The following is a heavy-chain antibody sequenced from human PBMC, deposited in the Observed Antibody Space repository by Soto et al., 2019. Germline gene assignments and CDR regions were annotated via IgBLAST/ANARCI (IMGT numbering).Heavy chain of an antibody. CDR3: AKGGMLNVPQYYYVTNF. CDR1: GFTFSSCG. D-gene: IGHD2-8*01. J-gene: IGHJ6*01. Sequence: LKLCYAASGFTFSSCGMHWVRQAPGKGLEWVAVISYDGSNKYYADSVKGRFTISRDNSKNTLYLQMNSLRAEDTAVNYSAKGGMLNVPQYYYVTNFLG. V-gene: IGHV3-30*18. CDR2: ISYDGSNK.